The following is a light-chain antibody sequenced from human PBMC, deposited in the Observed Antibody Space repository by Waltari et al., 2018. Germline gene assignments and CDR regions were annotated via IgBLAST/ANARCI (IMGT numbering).Light chain of an antibody. Sequence: DIVMTQSPDSLAVSLGERVTINCKSSQSLLYSSNNKNYLAWYQQKPGQAPKLLIYWASIRESWVPNRFSGSGSGTDFTLTISGLQAEDVAVYYCQQYYTPPLIFGGGTKVEIK. V-gene: IGKV4-1*01. CDR3: QQYYTPPLI. CDR2: WAS. CDR1: QSLLYSSNNKNY. J-gene: IGKJ4*01.